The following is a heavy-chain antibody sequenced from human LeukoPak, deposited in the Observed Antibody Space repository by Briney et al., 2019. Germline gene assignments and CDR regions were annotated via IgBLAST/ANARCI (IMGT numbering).Heavy chain of an antibody. CDR3: AKDLVAYYYGSGNFDY. D-gene: IGHD3-10*01. CDR1: GFTFSNYA. V-gene: IGHV3-23*01. Sequence: GGSLRLSCAASGFTFSNYAMSWVRQAPGKGLEWVSTISGSAGSTYYADSVKGRFTISRDNSKNTLYLQMNSLRAEDTAIYYCAKDLVAYYYGSGNFDYWGQGTLVTVSS. J-gene: IGHJ4*02. CDR2: ISGSAGST.